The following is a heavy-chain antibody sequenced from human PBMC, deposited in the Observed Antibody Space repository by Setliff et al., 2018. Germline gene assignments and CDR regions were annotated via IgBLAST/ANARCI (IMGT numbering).Heavy chain of an antibody. Sequence: GASVKVSCKASGYTFSDYGITWVRQAPGQGLEWMGWISAYTGNAYYAHKLQDRVTMTTDTSTGTAYMELRSLRFDDTAVYYCARDILLVEGVSVTGCWFDPWGQGALVTVSS. D-gene: IGHD3-9*01. CDR3: ARDILLVEGVSVTGCWFDP. CDR1: GYTFSDYG. V-gene: IGHV1-18*01. J-gene: IGHJ5*02. CDR2: ISAYTGNA.